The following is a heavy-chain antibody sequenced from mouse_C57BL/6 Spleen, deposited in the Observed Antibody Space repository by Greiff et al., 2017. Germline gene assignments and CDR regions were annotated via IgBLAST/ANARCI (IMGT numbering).Heavy chain of an antibody. V-gene: IGHV5-17*01. D-gene: IGHD4-1*01. CDR1: GFTFSDYG. CDR3: ASNWDGYFDY. J-gene: IGHJ2*01. Sequence: VQLKESGGGLVKPGGSLKLSCAASGFTFSDYGMHWVRQAPEKGLEWVAYISSGSSTIYYADTVKGRFTISRDNAKNTLFLQMTSLRSEDTAMYYCASNWDGYFDYWGQGTTLTVSS. CDR2: ISSGSSTI.